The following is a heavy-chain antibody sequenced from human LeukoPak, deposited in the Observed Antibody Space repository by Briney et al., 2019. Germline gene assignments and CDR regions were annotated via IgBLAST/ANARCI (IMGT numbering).Heavy chain of an antibody. Sequence: EASVKVSCKASGYTFTSYGISWVRQAPGQGLVWMGWISAYNGNTNYAQKLQGRVTMTTDTSTSTAYMELRSLRSDDTAVYYCARIEKGYSSSSDSPYYYYMDVWGKGTTVTVSS. D-gene: IGHD6-6*01. V-gene: IGHV1-18*01. CDR1: GYTFTSYG. J-gene: IGHJ6*03. CDR2: ISAYNGNT. CDR3: ARIEKGYSSSSDSPYYYYMDV.